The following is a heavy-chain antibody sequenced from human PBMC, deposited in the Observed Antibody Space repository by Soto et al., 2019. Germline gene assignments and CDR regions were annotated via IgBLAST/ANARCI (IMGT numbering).Heavy chain of an antibody. CDR1: GYSFTSAA. V-gene: IGHV1-58*01. D-gene: IGHD2-8*02. J-gene: IGHJ6*02. CDR3: AACSKLLGYYYYGMDV. Sequence: LVKGYSKASGYSFTSAALQWVRQASGQRLEWIGWIVVGSGNTNYAHKFQERVTITRDMSTSTAYMELSSLRSEDTAVYYCAACSKLLGYYYYGMDVWGQGTTVTVSS. CDR2: IVVGSGNT.